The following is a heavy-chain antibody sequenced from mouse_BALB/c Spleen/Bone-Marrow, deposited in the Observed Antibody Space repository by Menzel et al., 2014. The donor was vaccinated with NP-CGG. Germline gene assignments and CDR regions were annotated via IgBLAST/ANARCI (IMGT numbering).Heavy chain of an antibody. D-gene: IGHD2-14*01. CDR2: IWSGGST. Sequence: VKVVESGPGLVQPSQSLSITCTVSGFSLTSYGVHWVRQSPGKGLEWLGVIWSGGSTDYNAAFISRLSISRDNSKSQVFFKMNSLQADDTAIYYCARNRVRRPMDYWGQGTSVTVSS. CDR1: GFSLTSYG. V-gene: IGHV2-4-1*01. J-gene: IGHJ4*01. CDR3: ARNRVRRPMDY.